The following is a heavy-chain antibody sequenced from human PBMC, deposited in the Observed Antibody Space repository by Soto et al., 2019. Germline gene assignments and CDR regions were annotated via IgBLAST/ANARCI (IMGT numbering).Heavy chain of an antibody. CDR1: GGSISSGGYS. V-gene: IGHV4-30-2*01. D-gene: IGHD1-26*01. CDR3: ASYRVGATLHYYGMDV. Sequence: QLQLQESGSGLVKPSQTLSLTCAVSGGSISSGGYSWSWIRQPPGKGLEWIGYIYHSGSTYYNPSLKSRVTISGDRSKNQFSLKLSSVTAADTAVYYCASYRVGATLHYYGMDVWGQGTTVTVSS. J-gene: IGHJ6*02. CDR2: IYHSGST.